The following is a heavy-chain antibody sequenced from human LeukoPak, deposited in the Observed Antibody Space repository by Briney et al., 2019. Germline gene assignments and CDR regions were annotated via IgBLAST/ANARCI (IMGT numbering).Heavy chain of an antibody. D-gene: IGHD5-24*01. Sequence: PGGSLRLSCVTSALTFSSYAMSWVRQAPGKGLEWVSAISGSGGSTYYADSVKGRFTISRDNSKNTLYLQMNSLRAEDTAVYYCAKSRGRDGYNWWGQGTLVTVSS. CDR3: AKSRGRDGYNW. CDR2: ISGSGGST. V-gene: IGHV3-23*01. J-gene: IGHJ4*02. CDR1: ALTFSSYA.